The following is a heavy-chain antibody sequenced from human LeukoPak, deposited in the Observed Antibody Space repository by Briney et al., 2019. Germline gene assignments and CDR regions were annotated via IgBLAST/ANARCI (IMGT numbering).Heavy chain of an antibody. CDR3: ARDSIAAAGVGVY. Sequence: ASVKVSCKSSGYTFTDYYVHWVRQAAGQGLEWMGWINPDTGATRYSRKFQGRVTMTRDTSINTAYMDLTSLTSDDTAVFSCARDSIAAAGVGVYWGQGTLVTVSS. CDR2: INPDTGAT. V-gene: IGHV1-2*02. CDR1: GYTFTDYY. D-gene: IGHD6-13*01. J-gene: IGHJ4*02.